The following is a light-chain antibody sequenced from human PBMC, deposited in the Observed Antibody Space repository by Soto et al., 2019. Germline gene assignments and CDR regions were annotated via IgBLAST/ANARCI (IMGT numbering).Light chain of an antibody. Sequence: EIVLTQSPGTLSLSPGERATLSCRASQSVISNYLAWYQQKPGLAPRLLIYGASSRATGIPDRFSGSGSGTDFTLTISRLEPEDFAVYYRQQYGSSPTFGQGTKVDIK. J-gene: IGKJ1*01. V-gene: IGKV3-20*01. CDR2: GAS. CDR3: QQYGSSPT. CDR1: QSVISNY.